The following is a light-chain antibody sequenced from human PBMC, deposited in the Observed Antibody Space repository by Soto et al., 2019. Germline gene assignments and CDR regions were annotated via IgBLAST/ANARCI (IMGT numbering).Light chain of an antibody. V-gene: IGLV2-14*01. CDR1: SSDVGGYNY. J-gene: IGLJ2*01. Sequence: QSVLTQPAAVSGSPGQSITISCTGTSSDVGGYNYVSWYQQHPGKAPKLIIYEVSNRPSGISNRFSGSKSGNTASLTISGLQAEGEADYYCTSYTFSSTVVFGGGTKGTVL. CDR2: EVS. CDR3: TSYTFSSTVV.